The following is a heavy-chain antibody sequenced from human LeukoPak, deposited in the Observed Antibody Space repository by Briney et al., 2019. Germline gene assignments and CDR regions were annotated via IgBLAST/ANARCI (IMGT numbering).Heavy chain of an antibody. V-gene: IGHV3-43*02. D-gene: IGHD6-13*01. Sequence: GGSLRLSCAASGFTFDYYAMHCVRQAPGKGLEWVPLISGDGGSTYYTDSVKGRFTISRDNSKNSLYLQMNSLRTEDTALYYCAQDKGGSSWYYLDSWGQGTLVTVSS. CDR3: AQDKGGSSWYYLDS. CDR1: GFTFDYYA. J-gene: IGHJ4*02. CDR2: ISGDGGST.